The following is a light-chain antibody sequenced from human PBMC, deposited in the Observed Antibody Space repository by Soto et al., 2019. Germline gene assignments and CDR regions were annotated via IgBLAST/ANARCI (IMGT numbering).Light chain of an antibody. Sequence: DIPMTQSPSTLSASVGDRVTITCRASQSISSWLAWYQQKPGKAPKLLIYKASSLESGVPSRFSGSGSGTEFTLTISSLQPDDFATCYCQQYNSYPSFGGGTKVEIK. CDR3: QQYNSYPS. CDR1: QSISSW. CDR2: KAS. J-gene: IGKJ4*01. V-gene: IGKV1-5*03.